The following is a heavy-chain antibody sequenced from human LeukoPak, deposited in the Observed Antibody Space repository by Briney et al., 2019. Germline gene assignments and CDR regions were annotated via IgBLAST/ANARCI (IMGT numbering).Heavy chain of an antibody. CDR1: GGSISSYC. J-gene: IGHJ4*02. V-gene: IGHV4-59*01. CDR3: ARGLNQDRFWSGLYYFDY. D-gene: IGHD3-3*01. Sequence: PSETLSLTCTVSGGSISSYCWSWIRQPPGKGLEWIGYIYYSGSTNYNPSLKSRVTISVDTSKNQFSLKLSSVTAADTAVYYFARGLNQDRFWSGLYYFDYWGQGTLVTVSS. CDR2: IYYSGST.